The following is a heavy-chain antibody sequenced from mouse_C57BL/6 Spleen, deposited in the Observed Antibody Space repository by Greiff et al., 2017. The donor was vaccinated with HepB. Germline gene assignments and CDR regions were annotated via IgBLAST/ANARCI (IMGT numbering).Heavy chain of an antibody. V-gene: IGHV5-6*01. CDR1: GFTFSSYG. CDR2: ISIGGSYT. CDR3: ARERCSSHLDY. D-gene: IGHD1-3*01. Sequence: EVHLVESGGDLVKPGGSLKLSCAASGFTFSSYGMSWVRQTPDKRLEWVATISIGGSYTYYPDSVKGRFTFSRDNANNTLYLQMSSLKSEDTAMYYCARERCSSHLDYWGQGTTLTVSS. J-gene: IGHJ2*01.